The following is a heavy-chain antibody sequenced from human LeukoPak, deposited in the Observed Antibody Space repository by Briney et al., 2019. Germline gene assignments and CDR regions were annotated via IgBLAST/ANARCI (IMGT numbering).Heavy chain of an antibody. CDR2: IYYSGST. Sequence: SETLSLTCTVSGGSISSSSYYWGWIRQPPGKGLEWIGSIYYSGSTYHNPSLKSRITISVDTSKNQFSLKLTSVTATDTAVYYCARYGSGSYSDDHFQHWGQGTLVTVSS. V-gene: IGHV4-39*01. CDR3: ARYGSGSYSDDHFQH. J-gene: IGHJ1*01. CDR1: GGSISSSSYY. D-gene: IGHD3-10*01.